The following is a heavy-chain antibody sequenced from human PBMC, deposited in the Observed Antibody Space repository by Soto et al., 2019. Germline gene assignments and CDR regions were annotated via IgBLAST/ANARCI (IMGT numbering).Heavy chain of an antibody. J-gene: IGHJ4*02. Sequence: GGSLRLSCAASGFTFSSYSMNWVRQAPGKGLEWISYISSNSGTIYYADSVKGRFTISRDNAKNSLYLQMNSLRAEDTAVYYCARDSEYNILTGYKPPDYWGQGTLVTVSS. CDR1: GFTFSSYS. V-gene: IGHV3-48*01. CDR2: ISSNSGTI. CDR3: ARDSEYNILTGYKPPDY. D-gene: IGHD3-9*01.